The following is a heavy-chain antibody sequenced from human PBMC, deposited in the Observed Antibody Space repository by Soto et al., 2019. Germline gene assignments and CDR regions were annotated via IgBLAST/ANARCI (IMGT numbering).Heavy chain of an antibody. CDR3: ARVYCSGGSCYRHFPY. V-gene: IGHV3-74*01. D-gene: IGHD2-15*01. J-gene: IGHJ4*02. Sequence: EVQLVESGGDLVQPGGSLRLSCAASGFTFSGYWMHWVRQAPGRGLVWVSRTNRDGSSPTYADSVKGRFTISRDNAKNTLYLQMNSLRAEDTAVYYCARVYCSGGSCYRHFPYWGQGTLVTVSS. CDR2: TNRDGSSP. CDR1: GFTFSGYW.